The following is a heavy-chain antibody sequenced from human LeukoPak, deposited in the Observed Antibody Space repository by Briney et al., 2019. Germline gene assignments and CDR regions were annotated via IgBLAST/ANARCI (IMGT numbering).Heavy chain of an antibody. CDR3: ARALVATTPGGYYFDY. D-gene: IGHD5-12*01. J-gene: IGHJ4*02. CDR2: IYYSGST. V-gene: IGHV4-31*03. CDR1: GGSISSGGYY. Sequence: SETLSLTCTVSGGSISSGGYYWSWIRQHPGKGLVWIGYIYYSGSTYYNPSLKSRVTISVDTSKNQFSLKLSSVTAADTAVYYCARALVATTPGGYYFDYWGQGTLVTVSS.